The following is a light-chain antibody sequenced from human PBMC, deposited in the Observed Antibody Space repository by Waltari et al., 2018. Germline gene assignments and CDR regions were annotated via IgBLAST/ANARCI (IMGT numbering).Light chain of an antibody. V-gene: IGLV1-47*01. CDR3: AAWDDSLSGRV. Sequence: QSVLTQPPSASGTPGQRVTISCSGSSSNIGSHYVYWYQQLPGTAPKLLIYRNNQRPSGVPDRFSGSKSGTSASLAISGLRSEYEADYYCAAWDDSLSGRVFGGGTKLTVL. CDR2: RNN. J-gene: IGLJ3*02. CDR1: SSNIGSHY.